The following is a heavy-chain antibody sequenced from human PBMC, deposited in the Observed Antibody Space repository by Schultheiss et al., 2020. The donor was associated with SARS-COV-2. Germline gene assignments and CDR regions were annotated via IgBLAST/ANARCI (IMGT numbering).Heavy chain of an antibody. V-gene: IGHV3-23*01. Sequence: GGSLRLSCAASGFTFSSYAMSWVRQAPGKGLEWVSAISGSGGSTYYADSVKGRFTISRDNSKNTLYLQMNSLRAEDTAVYYCARIYDFWSRFDPWGQGTLVTVSS. J-gene: IGHJ5*02. D-gene: IGHD3-3*01. CDR3: ARIYDFWSRFDP. CDR1: GFTFSSYA. CDR2: ISGSGGST.